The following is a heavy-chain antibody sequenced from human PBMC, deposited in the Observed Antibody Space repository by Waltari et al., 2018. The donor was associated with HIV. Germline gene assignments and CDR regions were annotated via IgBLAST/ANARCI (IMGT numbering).Heavy chain of an antibody. J-gene: IGHJ4*02. CDR1: GYTFTNHD. V-gene: IGHV1-8*01. CDR2: INPNSGNT. Sequence: QAQLVQSGAEVKKSGASVKVSCKASGYTFTNHDINWVRQATGQGLEWMGWINPNSGNTGYAQKFQSRVTMTRNTSISTAYMELSSLNSEDTAVYYCARGLSGATTLSDYWGQGTLVTVSS. D-gene: IGHD1-26*01. CDR3: ARGLSGATTLSDY.